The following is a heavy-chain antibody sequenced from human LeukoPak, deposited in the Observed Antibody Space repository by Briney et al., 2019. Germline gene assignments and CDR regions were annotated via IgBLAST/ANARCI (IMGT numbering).Heavy chain of an antibody. CDR1: GGSISSYY. V-gene: IGHV4-59*12. J-gene: IGHJ4*02. CDR2: IYHSGST. Sequence: PSETLSLTCTVSGGSISSYYWSWIRQPPGKGLEWIGYIYHSGSTYYNPSLKSRVTISVDGSKNQFSLKLSSVTAADTAVYYCARAPGYYFDYWGQGTLVTVSS. CDR3: ARAPGYYFDY. D-gene: IGHD2-15*01.